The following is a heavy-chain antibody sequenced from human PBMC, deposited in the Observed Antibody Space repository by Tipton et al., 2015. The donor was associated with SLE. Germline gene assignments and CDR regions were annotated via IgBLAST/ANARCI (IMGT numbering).Heavy chain of an antibody. CDR3: ARDPSMREAFDI. Sequence: TLSLTCAVYGGSFSGYYWSWIRQPPGKGLEWIGEINHSGSTNYNPSLKSRVTISVDTSKNQFSLKLSSVTAADTAVYYCARDPSMREAFDIWGQGTRVTVSS. CDR2: INHSGST. J-gene: IGHJ3*02. V-gene: IGHV4-34*01. CDR1: GGSFSGYY. D-gene: IGHD2/OR15-2a*01.